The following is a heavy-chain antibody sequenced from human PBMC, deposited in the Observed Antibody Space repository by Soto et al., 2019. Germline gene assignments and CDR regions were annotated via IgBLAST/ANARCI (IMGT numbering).Heavy chain of an antibody. CDR1: GYTFTGYY. D-gene: IGHD3-22*01. V-gene: IGHV1-2*04. Sequence: SVKVSCKASGYTFTGYYMHWVRQAPGQGLEWMGWINPNSGGTNYAQKFQGWVTMTRDTSISTAYMELSRLRSDDTAVYYCARLNYYYDSSGPRAFDIWGQGTMVTLSS. J-gene: IGHJ3*02. CDR2: INPNSGGT. CDR3: ARLNYYYDSSGPRAFDI.